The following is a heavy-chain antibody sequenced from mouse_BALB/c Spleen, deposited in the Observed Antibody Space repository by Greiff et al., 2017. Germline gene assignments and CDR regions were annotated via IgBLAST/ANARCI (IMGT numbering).Heavy chain of an antibody. V-gene: IGHV1S137*01. Sequence: VQLPQSGAELVRPGVSVKISCKGSGYTFTDYAMHWVKQSHAKSLEWIGVISTYYGDASYNQKFKGKATMTVDKSSSTAYMELARLTSEDSAIYYCARSLITTATRYFDYWGQGTTLTVSS. CDR2: ISTYYGDA. D-gene: IGHD1-2*01. CDR3: ARSLITTATRYFDY. J-gene: IGHJ2*01. CDR1: GYTFTDYA.